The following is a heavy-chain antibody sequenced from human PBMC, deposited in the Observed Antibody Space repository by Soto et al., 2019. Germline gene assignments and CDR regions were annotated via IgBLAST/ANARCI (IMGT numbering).Heavy chain of an antibody. CDR1: GYTLTELS. CDR3: ATVRKSDYDWCY. J-gene: IGHJ4*02. CDR2: FDPEDGET. V-gene: IGHV1-24*01. Sequence: QVQLVQSGAEVKKPGASVKVSCKVSGYTLTELSMHWVRQAPGKGLEWMVGFDPEDGETIYAQKFQGRVTMTEDTSTDPAYMDLSSMRAEDTAVYYCATVRKSDYDWCYWGQVTLVTVSS. D-gene: IGHD5-12*01.